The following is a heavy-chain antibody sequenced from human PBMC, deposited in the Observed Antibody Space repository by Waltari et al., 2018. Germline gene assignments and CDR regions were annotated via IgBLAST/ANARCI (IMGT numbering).Heavy chain of an antibody. Sequence: EVQLVESGGGLVQPGGSLRLSCEVPGFTFSRYWMSWVRQTPGKGLEWVANINYDGRQKYYVDSVKGRFAISRDNAKNSVYLQMNSLRVEDTAVYYCVKSRGFEYWGQGALITVSS. CDR1: GFTFSRYW. J-gene: IGHJ4*02. V-gene: IGHV3-7*01. D-gene: IGHD3-10*01. CDR3: VKSRGFEY. CDR2: INYDGRQK.